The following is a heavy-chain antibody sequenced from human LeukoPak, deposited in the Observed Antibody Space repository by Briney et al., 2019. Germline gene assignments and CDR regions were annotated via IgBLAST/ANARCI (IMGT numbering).Heavy chain of an antibody. CDR2: IRYDGSNK. CDR3: AKGYYGDLTNNWFDP. CDR1: GFTFSSYG. J-gene: IGHJ5*02. V-gene: IGHV3-30*02. D-gene: IGHD4-17*01. Sequence: GGSLGLSCAASGFTFSSYGMHWVRQAPGKGLEWVTFIRYDGSNKYYADSVKGRFTTSRDNSKNTLYLQMNTLRAEDTAMYYCAKGYYGDLTNNWFDPWGQGTLVTVSS.